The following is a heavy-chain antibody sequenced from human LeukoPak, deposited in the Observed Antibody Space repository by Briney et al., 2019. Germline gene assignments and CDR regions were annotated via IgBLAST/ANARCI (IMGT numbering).Heavy chain of an antibody. CDR3: ARRGYYYFDY. V-gene: IGHV3-7*01. CDR1: GFTFRSYW. CDR2: INQDGSEK. Sequence: GGSQRLSCAVSGFTFRSYWMSWVRQALGGGLEWVANINQDGSEKYYVDSVRGRFTISRDNAKNSLYLQMNSLRAEDTAVYYCARRGYYYFDYWGQGTLVTVSS. J-gene: IGHJ4*02. D-gene: IGHD3-22*01.